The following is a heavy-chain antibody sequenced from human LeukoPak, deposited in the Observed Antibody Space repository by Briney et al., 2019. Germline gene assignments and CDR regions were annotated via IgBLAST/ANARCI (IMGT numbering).Heavy chain of an antibody. Sequence: GGSLRLSCEAAGFSFRDYPMGWVRRASGKRLEWVSGISAGADVIFYADPVKGRFTISRDNSKNTLYLQMNSLRAEDSAEYYCAKSLLTTATGTGRAFDIWGQGTLVTVSA. CDR3: AKSLLTTATGTGRAFDI. D-gene: IGHD3/OR15-3a*01. CDR1: GFSFRDYP. J-gene: IGHJ3*02. CDR2: ISAGADVI. V-gene: IGHV3-23*01.